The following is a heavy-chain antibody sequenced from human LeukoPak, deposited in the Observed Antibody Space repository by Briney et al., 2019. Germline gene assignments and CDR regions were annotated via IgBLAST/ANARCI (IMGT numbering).Heavy chain of an antibody. D-gene: IGHD3-10*01. CDR2: VSPYNGNT. CDR3: ARNGRVRRVVKDLFEY. CDR1: GYTFTSCY. V-gene: IGHV1-18*04. Sequence: ASVKVSCKASGYTFTSCYMHWVRQAPGQGLEWMGRVSPYNGNTYYSQRFQDRVIITKDTSTGTAYMDLRDLRTDDTAMYYCARNGRVRRVVKDLFEYWGQGTLVAVSS. J-gene: IGHJ4*02.